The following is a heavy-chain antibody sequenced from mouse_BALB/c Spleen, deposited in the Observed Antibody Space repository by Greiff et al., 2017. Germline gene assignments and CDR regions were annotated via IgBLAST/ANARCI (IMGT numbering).Heavy chain of an antibody. J-gene: IGHJ4*01. D-gene: IGHD2-4*01. CDR3: ARNYGDYYAMDY. CDR2: ISDGGSYT. CDR1: GFTFSDYY. V-gene: IGHV5-4*02. Sequence: EVKLVESGGGLVKPGGSLKLSCAASGFTFSDYYMYWVRQTPEKRLEWVATISDGGSYTYYPDSVKGRFTISRDNAKNNLYLQMSSLKSEDTAMYYCARNYGDYYAMDYWGQGTSVTVSS.